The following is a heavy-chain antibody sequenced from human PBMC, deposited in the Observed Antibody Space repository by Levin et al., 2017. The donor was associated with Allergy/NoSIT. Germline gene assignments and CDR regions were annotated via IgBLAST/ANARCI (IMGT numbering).Heavy chain of an antibody. CDR2: ISSSSSYI. V-gene: IGHV3-21*01. CDR3: ARRGPTRSIAAAGTYFQH. J-gene: IGHJ1*01. D-gene: IGHD6-13*01. CDR1: GFTFSSYS. Sequence: GGSLRLSCAASGFTFSSYSMNWVRQAPGKGLEWVSSISSSSSYIYYADSVKGRFTISRDNAKNSLYLQMNSLRAEDTAVYYCARRGPTRSIAAAGTYFQHWGQGTLVTVSS.